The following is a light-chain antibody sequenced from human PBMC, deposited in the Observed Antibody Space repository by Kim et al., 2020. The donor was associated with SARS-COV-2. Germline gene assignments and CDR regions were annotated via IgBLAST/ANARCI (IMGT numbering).Light chain of an antibody. CDR2: DVS. Sequence: GQSVTISCTGTSSDGGAYNLVSWYQQHPGKAPKFMIHDVSQRPSGVSNRFSGSKSGNTASLTISGLQAEDEADYYCTSYTRSDTWVFGGGAKVTVL. CDR3: TSYTRSDTWV. J-gene: IGLJ3*02. V-gene: IGLV2-14*03. CDR1: SSDGGAYNL.